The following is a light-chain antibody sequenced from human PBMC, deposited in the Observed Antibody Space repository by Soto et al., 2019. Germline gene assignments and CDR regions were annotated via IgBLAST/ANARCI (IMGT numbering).Light chain of an antibody. V-gene: IGLV4-69*01. CDR2: LNSDGSH. Sequence: QSVLTQSPSASASLRASVKLTCTLSSGHSSYAIAWHQQQPEKGPRYLMKLNSDGSHSKGDGIPDRFSRSSSGAERYLTISSLQSEDEADYYCQTWGTGIHVVFGGGTKLTVL. J-gene: IGLJ2*01. CDR3: QTWGTGIHVV. CDR1: SGHSSYA.